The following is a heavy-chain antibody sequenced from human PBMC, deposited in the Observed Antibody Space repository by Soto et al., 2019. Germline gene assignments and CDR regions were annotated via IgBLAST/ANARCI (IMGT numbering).Heavy chain of an antibody. CDR3: ARERGAGTYQGFDY. CDR1: GGSISTNNW. CDR2: VHHTGNT. Sequence: QVQLQESGPGLVKPSGTPSLTCAVSGGSISTNNWWHWIRQPPGEGLEWIGEVHHTGNTNYSPSLKSRVTMSLDESRNQFSLSLTSVTAADTAVYYCARERGAGTYQGFDYWGQGTLVTVSS. V-gene: IGHV4-4*02. D-gene: IGHD2-2*01. J-gene: IGHJ4*02.